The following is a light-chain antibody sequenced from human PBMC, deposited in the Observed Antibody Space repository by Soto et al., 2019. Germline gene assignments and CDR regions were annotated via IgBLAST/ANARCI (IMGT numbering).Light chain of an antibody. V-gene: IGLV2-11*01. Sequence: QSVLTQPRSVSGSPGQSVTISCTGTSSDVGDYNYVSWYQQYPGKAPKLMIYDVTKRPSGVLDRFSGSKSGNTASLTISGLQDEDEADYYCCSYAGSYSRYVFGTGTKVTV. J-gene: IGLJ1*01. CDR1: SSDVGDYNY. CDR2: DVT. CDR3: CSYAGSYSRYV.